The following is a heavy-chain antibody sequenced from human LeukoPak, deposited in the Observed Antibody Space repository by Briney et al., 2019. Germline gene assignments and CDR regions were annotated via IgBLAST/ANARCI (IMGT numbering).Heavy chain of an antibody. CDR2: INHSGST. Sequence: TSETLSLTCAVYGGSFSGYYWSWIRQPPGKGLEWIGEINHSGSTNYNPSLKSRVTISVDTSKNQFSLKLSSVTAADTAVYYCARNQRDLSAFGGVIVKGFYYFDYWGQGTLVTVSS. J-gene: IGHJ4*02. D-gene: IGHD3-16*02. V-gene: IGHV4-34*01. CDR1: GGSFSGYY. CDR3: ARNQRDLSAFGGVIVKGFYYFDY.